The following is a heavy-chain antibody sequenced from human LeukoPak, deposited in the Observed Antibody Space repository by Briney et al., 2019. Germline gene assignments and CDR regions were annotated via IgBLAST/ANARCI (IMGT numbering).Heavy chain of an antibody. D-gene: IGHD3-3*01. Sequence: SETLSLTCAVYGGSFRGYYWSWFRQPPGKGLEWSGEIILSGIIHYSPSLKSRVTISVDTSKNRFSLKLRSVTAADTAVYYCARGLYDYYFDYWGQGTLLTVSS. CDR3: ARGLYDYYFDY. V-gene: IGHV4-34*01. J-gene: IGHJ4*02. CDR1: GGSFRGYY. CDR2: IILSGII.